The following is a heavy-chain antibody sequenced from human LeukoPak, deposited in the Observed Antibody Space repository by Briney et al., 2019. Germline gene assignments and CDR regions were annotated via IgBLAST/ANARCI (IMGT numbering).Heavy chain of an antibody. CDR2: ITSRSDKT. Sequence: GGSLRLSCAASGFNFNKYDMTWARQAPGKGLGWVSTITSRSDKTYYTDSVKGRFVTSRDNSKDTLYLQMNSLRAEDTALYYCAKGGWLDDLGQGALVTVSS. J-gene: IGHJ4*02. CDR3: AKGGWLDD. D-gene: IGHD6-19*01. CDR1: GFNFNKYD. V-gene: IGHV3-23*01.